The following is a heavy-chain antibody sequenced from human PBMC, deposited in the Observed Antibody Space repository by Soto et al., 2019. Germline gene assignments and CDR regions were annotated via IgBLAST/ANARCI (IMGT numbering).Heavy chain of an antibody. CDR3: ARARRSGYAFDI. D-gene: IGHD2-15*01. V-gene: IGHV4-4*02. CDR2: IYHSGST. J-gene: IGHJ3*02. CDR1: SGSISSSNW. Sequence: SETLSLTCAVSSGSISSSNWWSWVRQPPGKGLEWIGEIYHSGSTNYNPSLKSRVTISVDKSKNQFSLKLSSVTAADTAVYYCARARRSGYAFDIWGQGTMVTVSS.